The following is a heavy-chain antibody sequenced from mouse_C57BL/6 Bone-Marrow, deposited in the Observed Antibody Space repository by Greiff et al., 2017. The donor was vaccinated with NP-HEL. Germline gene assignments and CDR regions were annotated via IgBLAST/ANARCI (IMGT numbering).Heavy chain of an antibody. V-gene: IGHV1-42*01. CDR1: GYSFTGYY. D-gene: IGHD1-1*01. CDR2: INPSTGGT. CDR3: ARYGSSYPWFAY. Sequence: VHVKQSGPELVKPGASVKISCKASGYSFTGYYMNWVKQSPEKSLEWIGEINPSTGGTTYNQKFKAKATLTVDKSSSTAYMQLKSLTSEDSAVYYCARYGSSYPWFAYWGQGTLVTVSA. J-gene: IGHJ3*01.